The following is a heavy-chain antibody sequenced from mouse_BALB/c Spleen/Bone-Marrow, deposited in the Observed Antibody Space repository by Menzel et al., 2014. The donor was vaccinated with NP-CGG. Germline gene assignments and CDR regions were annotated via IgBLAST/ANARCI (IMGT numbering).Heavy chain of an antibody. Sequence: VQLQQSGSVLVRPGASVKLSCKASGYTFTSSWMHWAKQRPGQGLEWIGEIHPNSGNTNYNEKFKGKATLTVDTSSGTAYVDLSSLTSEDSAVYYCARSTTATYFDVWGAGTTVTVSS. CDR2: IHPNSGNT. V-gene: IGHV1S130*01. CDR1: GYTFTSSW. D-gene: IGHD1-2*01. J-gene: IGHJ1*01. CDR3: ARSTTATYFDV.